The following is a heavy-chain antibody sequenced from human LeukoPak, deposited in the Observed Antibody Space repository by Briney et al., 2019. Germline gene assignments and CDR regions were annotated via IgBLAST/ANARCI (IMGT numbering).Heavy chain of an antibody. CDR2: ISTYNGNT. CDR3: AREKQDGVVLRYFDWLPTNYMDV. V-gene: IGHV1-18*01. D-gene: IGHD3-9*01. J-gene: IGHJ6*03. Sequence: ASVKVSCKASDYTFSRNVISWVRQVAGQGLEWMGWISTYNGNTKYAQRFQGRVTMTTDTSTSTVYMELRSLRSDDTAVYYCAREKQDGVVLRYFDWLPTNYMDVWGKGTTVTVSS. CDR1: DYTFSRNV.